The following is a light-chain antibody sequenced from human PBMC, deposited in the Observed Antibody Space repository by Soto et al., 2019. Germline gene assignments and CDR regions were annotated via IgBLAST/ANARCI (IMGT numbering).Light chain of an antibody. CDR1: QSVSIY. Sequence: IILTQSPATLSLSPGERATLSCRASQSVSIYLAWYQHKPGQAPRLLIYNASNRAAGIPARFSGSGSGTDFTLTISSLEPEDFATYYCLQYNTYPWTFGQGTKVEIK. CDR2: NAS. J-gene: IGKJ1*01. CDR3: LQYNTYPWT. V-gene: IGKV3-11*01.